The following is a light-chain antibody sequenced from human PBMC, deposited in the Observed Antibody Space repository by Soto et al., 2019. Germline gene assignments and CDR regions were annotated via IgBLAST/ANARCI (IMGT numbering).Light chain of an antibody. V-gene: IGKV3-20*01. Sequence: SCRASQSVSGSRLAWYQQKPSQAPRLLIYGASNRATGIPDRFSGGGSGTDFTLTISRLAPEDFALYYCQHYDSSPITFGQRRLLAIK. CDR3: QHYDSSPIT. CDR2: GAS. J-gene: IGKJ5*01. CDR1: QSVSGSR.